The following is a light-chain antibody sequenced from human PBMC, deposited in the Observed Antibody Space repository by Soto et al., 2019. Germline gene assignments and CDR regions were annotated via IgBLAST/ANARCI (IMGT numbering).Light chain of an antibody. V-gene: IGKV1-27*01. CDR3: QKYNDVPFT. J-gene: IGKJ3*01. CDR1: QGFSNY. Sequence: DIQMTQSQSSLSASVGDRVTITCRASQGFSNYLAWYQQKPGKVPMLLIYATSTLQSGVPSRFSGSGSGTDFTLTISSLQPEDVATYYCQKYNDVPFTFGPGTKVDIK. CDR2: ATS.